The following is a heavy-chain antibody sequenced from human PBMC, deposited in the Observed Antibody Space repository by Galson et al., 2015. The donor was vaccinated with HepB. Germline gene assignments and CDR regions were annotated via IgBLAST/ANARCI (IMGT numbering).Heavy chain of an antibody. J-gene: IGHJ4*02. V-gene: IGHV1-3*01. D-gene: IGHD3-10*01. CDR3: ARGSGSGWLRPFDY. CDR2: IDAGNGNT. CDR1: GYTFTSYA. Sequence: SVKVSCKASGYTFTSYAMHWVRQAPGQRLEWMGWIDAGNGNTKYSQKFQGRVTITRDTSASTAYMELSSLRSEDTAVYYCARGSGSGWLRPFDYWGQGTLVTVSS.